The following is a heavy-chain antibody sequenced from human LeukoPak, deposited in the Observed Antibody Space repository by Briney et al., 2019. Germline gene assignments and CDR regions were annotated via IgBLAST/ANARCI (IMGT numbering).Heavy chain of an antibody. CDR2: ISSSSSYI. CDR3: ARDGRPAMAPFDY. D-gene: IGHD5-18*01. V-gene: IGHV3-21*01. CDR1: GFTFSSYS. Sequence: GGSLKLSCAASGFTFSSYSMNWVRQAPGKGLEWVSSISSSSSYIYYADSVKGRFTISRDNAKNSLYLQMNSLRAEDTAVYYCARDGRPAMAPFDYWGQGTLVTVSS. J-gene: IGHJ4*02.